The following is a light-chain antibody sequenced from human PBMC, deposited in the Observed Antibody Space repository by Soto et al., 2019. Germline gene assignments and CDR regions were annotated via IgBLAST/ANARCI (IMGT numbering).Light chain of an antibody. Sequence: EIVVTHSPATLSVSPGERATLSCRASQSLDSNLAWYRQKPGQAPRLLIYDATTRATGIPARFSASGSGTEFTLTISSLQSEDFAIYYCQQYKSWPFTFGPGTKVEIK. V-gene: IGKV3-15*01. J-gene: IGKJ3*01. CDR3: QQYKSWPFT. CDR2: DAT. CDR1: QSLDSN.